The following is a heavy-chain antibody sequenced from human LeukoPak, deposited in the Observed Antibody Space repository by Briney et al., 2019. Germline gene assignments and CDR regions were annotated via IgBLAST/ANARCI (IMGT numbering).Heavy chain of an antibody. J-gene: IGHJ6*03. CDR1: GFTFSSYS. CDR3: VRDRFRMDV. D-gene: IGHD3-10*01. Sequence: GGSLRLSCAASGFTFSSYSMNWVRQAPGKGLEWVSSISSSSSYIYYADSMKGRFTISRDNAKNSLYLQMNSLTAEDTAVYFCVRDRFRMDVWGKGTTVLVSS. CDR2: ISSSSSYI. V-gene: IGHV3-21*01.